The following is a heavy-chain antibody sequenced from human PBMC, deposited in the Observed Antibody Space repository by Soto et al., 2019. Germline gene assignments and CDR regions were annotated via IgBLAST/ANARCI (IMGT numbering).Heavy chain of an antibody. J-gene: IGHJ6*03. CDR2: ISWDSGSI. CDR3: AKTRIYSYGYFYFYMDV. D-gene: IGHD5-18*01. CDR1: GFTFDDYA. Sequence: EVQLVESGGGLVQPGRSLRLSCAASGFTFDDYAMHWVRQAPGKGLEWVSGISWDSGSIGYADAVKGRFTISRDNAKNSLYLRMNSLRAEDTALYYCAKTRIYSYGYFYFYMDVWGKGTTVTVSS. V-gene: IGHV3-9*01.